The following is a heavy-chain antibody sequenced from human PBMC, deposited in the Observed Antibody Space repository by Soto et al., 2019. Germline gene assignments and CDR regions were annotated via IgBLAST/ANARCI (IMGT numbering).Heavy chain of an antibody. CDR1: GGTFSSYA. J-gene: IGHJ6*02. CDR3: ARESYSSSGYYYYGMDV. Sequence: QVQLVQSGAEVKKPGSSVKVSCKASGGTFSSYAISWVRQAPGQGLEWMGGIIPIFGTANYAQKFQGRVTITADESKSTAYIELSSLRSEDTAVYYCARESYSSSGYYYYGMDVWGQGTTVTVSS. V-gene: IGHV1-69*12. D-gene: IGHD6-6*01. CDR2: IIPIFGTA.